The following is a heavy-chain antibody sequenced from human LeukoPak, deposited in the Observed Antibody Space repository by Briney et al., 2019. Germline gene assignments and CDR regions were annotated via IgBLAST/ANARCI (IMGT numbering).Heavy chain of an antibody. Sequence: ASVKVSCKASGYTFTSYYMHWVRQAPGQGLEWMGIINPSGGSTSYAQKFQGRVTMTRDTSTSTVYMELSSLRSEDTAVYYCARQKTPYDILTGYPNWFDPWGQGTLVTVSS. J-gene: IGHJ5*02. D-gene: IGHD3-9*01. V-gene: IGHV1-46*01. CDR3: ARQKTPYDILTGYPNWFDP. CDR2: INPSGGST. CDR1: GYTFTSYY.